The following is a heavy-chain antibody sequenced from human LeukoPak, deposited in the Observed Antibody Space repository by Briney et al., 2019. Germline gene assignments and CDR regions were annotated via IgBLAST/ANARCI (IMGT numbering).Heavy chain of an antibody. Sequence: SETLSLTCAVSGGSISSGGFSWSWIRQPPGKGLEWIGYIYYSGSTNYNPSLKSRVTISVDTSKNQFSLKLSSVTAADTAVYYCARQGRVVVAAPDYWGQGTLVTVSS. CDR1: GGSISSGGFS. V-gene: IGHV4-61*08. D-gene: IGHD2-15*01. CDR3: ARQGRVVVAAPDY. J-gene: IGHJ4*02. CDR2: IYYSGST.